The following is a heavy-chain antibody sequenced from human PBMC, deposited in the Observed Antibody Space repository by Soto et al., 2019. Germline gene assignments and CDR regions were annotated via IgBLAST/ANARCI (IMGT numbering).Heavy chain of an antibody. V-gene: IGHV2-5*02. J-gene: IGHJ4*02. CDR2: IYWDDDK. CDR3: AHRLTYGSGSDYFDY. Sequence: QITLKESGPTLVKPTQTLTLTCTFSGFSLSTSGVGVGWIRQPPGKALEWLVVIYWDDDKRYSPSLKSRLTINKDTSKNQVVLTMTNMDPGDTATYYCAHRLTYGSGSDYFDYWGQGTLVTVSS. CDR1: GFSLSTSGVG. D-gene: IGHD3-10*01.